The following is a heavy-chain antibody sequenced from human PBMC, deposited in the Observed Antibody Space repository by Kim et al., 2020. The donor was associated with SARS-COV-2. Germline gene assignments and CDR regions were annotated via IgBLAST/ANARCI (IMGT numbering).Heavy chain of an antibody. D-gene: IGHD3-16*01. CDR3: ARDLATPAWSYFDY. V-gene: IGHV1-46*01. J-gene: IGHJ4*02. Sequence: AQKFRDSVTMTRDTSTSTVDMELSSLRSEDTAVYYCARDLATPAWSYFDYWGQGTLVTVSS.